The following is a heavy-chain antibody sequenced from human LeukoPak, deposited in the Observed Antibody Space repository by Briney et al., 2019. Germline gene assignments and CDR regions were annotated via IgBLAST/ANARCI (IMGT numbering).Heavy chain of an antibody. J-gene: IGHJ2*01. CDR1: GGSISSYY. Sequence: PSETLSLTCTVSGGSISSYYWSWIRQPPGKGLEWIGYIYYSGSTNYNPSLKSRVTISVDTSKNQFSLKLSSVTAADTAVYYCARYYYYDSSGYLGRWYFDLWGRGTLVTVSS. CDR3: ARYYYYDSSGYLGRWYFDL. D-gene: IGHD3-22*01. V-gene: IGHV4-59*08. CDR2: IYYSGST.